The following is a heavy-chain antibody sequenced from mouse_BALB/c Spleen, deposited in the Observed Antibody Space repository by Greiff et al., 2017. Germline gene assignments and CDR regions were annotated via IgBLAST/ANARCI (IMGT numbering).Heavy chain of an antibody. CDR2: IYPGNGDT. J-gene: IGHJ3*01. V-gene: IGHV1-12*01. CDR3: ARWLLGFAY. D-gene: IGHD2-3*01. Sequence: QVQLKQPGAELVKPGASVKMSCKASGYTFTSYNMHWVKQTPGQGLEWIGAIYPGNGDTSYNQKFKGKATLTADKSSSTAYMQLSSLTSEDSAVYYCARWLLGFAYWGQGTLVTVSA. CDR1: GYTFTSYN.